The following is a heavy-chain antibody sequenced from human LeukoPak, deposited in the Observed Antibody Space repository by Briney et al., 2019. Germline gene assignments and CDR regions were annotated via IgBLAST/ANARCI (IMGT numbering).Heavy chain of an antibody. CDR2: IYYSGST. CDR1: GGSISSYY. D-gene: IGHD4-23*01. V-gene: IGHV4-59*01. CDR3: ARRADYGGNSGTFDY. Sequence: PSETLSLTCTVSGGSISSYYWSRIRQPPGKGLEWIGYIYYSGSTNYNPSLKSRVTISVDTSKNQFSLKLSSVTAADTAVYYCARRADYGGNSGTFDYWGQGTLVTVSS. J-gene: IGHJ4*02.